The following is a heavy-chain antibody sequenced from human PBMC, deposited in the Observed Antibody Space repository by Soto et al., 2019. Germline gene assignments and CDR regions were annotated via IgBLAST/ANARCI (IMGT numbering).Heavy chain of an antibody. V-gene: IGHV3-48*01. CDR3: VREGGDLRGSGVFDY. D-gene: IGHD6-19*01. CDR1: GFTFSFYT. Sequence: EPQLVESGGSLVQPGGSLRLSCAASGFTFSFYTMNWVRQTPGKGLEWLAYISRGGSSIYYADSVKGRFTVSRDNANNSLSLQLNSLRREDTAVYYCVREGGDLRGSGVFDYWGQGTLVTVSS. J-gene: IGHJ4*02. CDR2: ISRGGSSI.